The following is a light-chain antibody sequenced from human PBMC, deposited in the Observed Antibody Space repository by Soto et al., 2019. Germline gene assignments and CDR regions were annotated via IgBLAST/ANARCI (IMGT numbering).Light chain of an antibody. CDR3: CSRV. V-gene: IGLV2-23*01. Sequence: QSALTQPASVSGSPGQSIXIXXTGTSSDVGSYNLVSWYQQHPGKAPKLMIYEGSKRPSGVSNRFSGSKSGNTASLTISGLQAEDXADXXCCSRVFGGGTKVTVL. CDR1: SSDVGSYNL. CDR2: EGS. J-gene: IGLJ2*01.